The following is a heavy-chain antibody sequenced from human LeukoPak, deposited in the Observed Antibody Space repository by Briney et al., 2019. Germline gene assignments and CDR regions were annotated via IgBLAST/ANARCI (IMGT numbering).Heavy chain of an antibody. V-gene: IGHV4-39*07. CDR2: IYYSGST. J-gene: IGHJ4*02. Sequence: PSETLSLTCTVSGGSISSSSYYWGWIRQPPGKGLEWIGSIYYSGSTYYNPSLKSRVTISVDTSKNQFSLKLSSVTAADTAVYYCAKFWSGYYFDYWGQGTLVTVSS. D-gene: IGHD3-3*01. CDR3: AKFWSGYYFDY. CDR1: GGSISSSSYY.